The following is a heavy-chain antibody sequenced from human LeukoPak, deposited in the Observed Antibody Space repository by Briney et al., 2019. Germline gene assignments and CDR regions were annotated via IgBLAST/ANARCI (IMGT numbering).Heavy chain of an antibody. CDR3: AKGVTVTTFFDY. V-gene: IGHV3-66*01. D-gene: IGHD4-17*01. Sequence: GGSLRLSCAASGFTVSSDYMSWVRQAPGKGLEWVSVIYRGGSTYYRDSVKDRFTISRDNSKNTLYLQMNSLRAEDTAVYYCAKGVTVTTFFDYWGQGTLVTVSS. J-gene: IGHJ4*02. CDR1: GFTVSSDY. CDR2: IYRGGST.